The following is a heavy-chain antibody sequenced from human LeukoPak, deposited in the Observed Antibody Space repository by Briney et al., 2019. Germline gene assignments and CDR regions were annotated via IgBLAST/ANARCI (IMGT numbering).Heavy chain of an antibody. Sequence: GGSLRLSCAASGFTFSSYAMSWVRQAPGKGLEWVSAISGSGGSTHYADSVKGRFTISRDNSKNTLYLQMNSLRAEDTAVYYCAKFGGGNSYYFDYWGQGTLVTVSS. CDR3: AKFGGGNSYYFDY. CDR1: GFTFSSYA. D-gene: IGHD4-23*01. CDR2: ISGSGGST. J-gene: IGHJ4*02. V-gene: IGHV3-23*01.